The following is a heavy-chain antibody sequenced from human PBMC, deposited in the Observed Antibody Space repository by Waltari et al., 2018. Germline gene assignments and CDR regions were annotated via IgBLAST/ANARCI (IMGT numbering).Heavy chain of an antibody. CDR2: IDKDGSVK. V-gene: IGHV3-7*01. D-gene: IGHD3-16*01. Sequence: EVQLVDDGGGLVQPGGSLRLSCAASGFTFSKFWMSWVRQAPGKGLEWVANIDKDGSVKNYVDSVKGRITTSRDNDRNSLYLQMNSLRADDTAVYYCVRDDDGGMGAVWGQGTTVTVSS. J-gene: IGHJ6*02. CDR1: GFTFSKFW. CDR3: VRDDDGGMGAV.